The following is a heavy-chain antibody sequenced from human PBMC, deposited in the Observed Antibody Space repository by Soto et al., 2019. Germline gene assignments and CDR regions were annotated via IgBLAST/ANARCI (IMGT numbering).Heavy chain of an antibody. CDR3: AMERYFDWSGTEGFDP. J-gene: IGHJ5*02. Sequence: GGSLRLSCAASGFTFDDYAMHWVRQAPGKGLEWVSGISWNSGSIGYADSVKGRFTISRDNAKNSLYLQMNSLRAEDTALYYCAMERYFDWSGTEGFDPWGQGTLVTVSS. D-gene: IGHD3-9*01. CDR1: GFTFDDYA. CDR2: ISWNSGSI. V-gene: IGHV3-9*01.